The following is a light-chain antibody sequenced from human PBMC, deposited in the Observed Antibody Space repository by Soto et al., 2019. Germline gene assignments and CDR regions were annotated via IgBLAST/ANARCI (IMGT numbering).Light chain of an antibody. CDR2: HNS. J-gene: IGLJ1*01. CDR3: QSYDSSMSGSRV. CDR1: SSNIGAGYD. Sequence: QSVLTQPPSVSGAPGQRVTISCTGSSSNIGAGYDVHWYQQLPGTAPKLLIYHNSNRPSGVPDRFSGSKSGTSASLAITGLQAEDEAGDYCQSYDSSMSGSRVFGTGTKVTVL. V-gene: IGLV1-40*01.